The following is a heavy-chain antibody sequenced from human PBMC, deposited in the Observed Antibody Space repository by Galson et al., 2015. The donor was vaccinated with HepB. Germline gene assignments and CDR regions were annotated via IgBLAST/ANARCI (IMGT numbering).Heavy chain of an antibody. V-gene: IGHV4-34*01. D-gene: IGHD6-13*01. CDR1: GGSFSGYY. Sequence: SETLSLTCAVYGGSFSGYYWSWIRQPPGKGLEWIGEINHSGSTNYNPSLKSRVTISVDTSKNQFSLKLSSVTAADTAVYYCARGVQYALGIAASGWFDPWGQGTLVTVSS. CDR3: ARGVQYALGIAASGWFDP. J-gene: IGHJ5*02. CDR2: INHSGST.